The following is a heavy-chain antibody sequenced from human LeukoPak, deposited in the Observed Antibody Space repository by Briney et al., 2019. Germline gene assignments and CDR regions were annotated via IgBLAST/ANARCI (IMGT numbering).Heavy chain of an antibody. CDR1: GYTFTGYY. Sequence: ASVKVSCKASGYTFTGYYMHWVRRAPGQGLEWMGWINPNSGGTKYAQKFQGRVTMTRDTSISTAYMELSRLRSDDTAVYYCACSITMIVVVTPAPNFDYWGQGTLVTVSS. D-gene: IGHD3-22*01. J-gene: IGHJ4*02. CDR3: ACSITMIVVVTPAPNFDY. V-gene: IGHV1-2*02. CDR2: INPNSGGT.